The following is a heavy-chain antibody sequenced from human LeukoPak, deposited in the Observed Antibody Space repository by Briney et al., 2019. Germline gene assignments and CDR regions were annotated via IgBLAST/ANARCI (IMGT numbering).Heavy chain of an antibody. V-gene: IGHV4-4*07. CDR1: GGSISSYY. CDR2: IYTSGST. CDR3: ARYCSSTSCSYFDY. D-gene: IGHD2-2*01. J-gene: IGHJ4*02. Sequence: PSETLSLTCTVSGGSISSYYWSWIRQPAGKGLEWIGRIYTSGSTNYNPSLKSRVTMSVDTSKNQFSLKLSSVTAADTAVYYCARYCSSTSCSYFDYWGQGTLVTVSS.